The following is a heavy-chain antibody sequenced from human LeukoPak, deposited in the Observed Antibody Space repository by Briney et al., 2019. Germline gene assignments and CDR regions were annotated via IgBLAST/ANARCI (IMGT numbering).Heavy chain of an antibody. CDR3: ARGSVPYSSSWYHFDY. CDR1: GDSIRNYY. D-gene: IGHD6-13*01. CDR2: FYNSGST. Sequence: SETLSLTCTVSGDSIRNYYWSWIRQPPGKGLEYIGYFYNSGSTSYNPSLKSRVTISVDTSKNQSSLELSSVTAAVTAVYYCARGSVPYSSSWYHFDYWGQGTLVTVSS. J-gene: IGHJ4*02. V-gene: IGHV4-4*08.